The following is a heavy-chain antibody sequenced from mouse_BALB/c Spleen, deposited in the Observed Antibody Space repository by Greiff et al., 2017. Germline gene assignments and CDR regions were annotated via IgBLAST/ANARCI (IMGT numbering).Heavy chain of an antibody. CDR3: ATGRDWFAY. CDR2: ISDGGSYT. CDR1: GFTFSDYY. Sequence: EVQGVESGGGLVKPGGSLKLSCAASGFTFSDYYMYWVRQTPEKRLEWVATISDGGSYTYYPDSVKGRFTISRDNAKNNLYLQMSSLKSEDTAMYYCATGRDWFAYWGQGTLVTVSA. J-gene: IGHJ3*01. V-gene: IGHV5-4*02.